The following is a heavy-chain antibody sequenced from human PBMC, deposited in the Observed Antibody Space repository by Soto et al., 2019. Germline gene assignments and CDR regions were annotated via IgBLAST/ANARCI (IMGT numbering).Heavy chain of an antibody. CDR2: IYHSGST. CDR1: GGSISSGGYS. V-gene: IGHV4-30-2*01. J-gene: IGHJ6*02. CDR3: ARARANWGLYGMDV. D-gene: IGHD7-27*01. Sequence: QLQLQESGSGLVKPSQTLSLTCAVSGGSISSGGYSWSWIRQPPGKGLEWIGYIYHSGSTYYNPSLKRRGTISVDRSKNQFSLKLSSVTAADTAVYYCARARANWGLYGMDVWGQGTTVTVSS.